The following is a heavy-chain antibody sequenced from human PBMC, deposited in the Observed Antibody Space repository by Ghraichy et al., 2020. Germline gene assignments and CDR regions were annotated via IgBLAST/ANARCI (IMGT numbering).Heavy chain of an antibody. CDR3: TRRFYNWLDP. J-gene: IGHJ5*02. Sequence: ASVKVSCKSSGYTFISNFIHWVRQAPEQGLEWMGFINPSDGGTTYAQNFQGRVTMTRDTSTSTVYMELTSLTSDDTAMYFCTRRFYNWLDPWGQGTLVTVSS. V-gene: IGHV1-46*01. CDR2: INPSDGGT. CDR1: GYTFISNF.